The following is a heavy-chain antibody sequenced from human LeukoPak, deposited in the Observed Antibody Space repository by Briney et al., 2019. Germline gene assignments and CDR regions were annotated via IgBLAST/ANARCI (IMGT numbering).Heavy chain of an antibody. CDR3: ARDRIGKYSIDY. Sequence: AGGSLRLSCVASGFTFSSYSMNWVRQAPGKGLEWVAFISDNGLRTYYLESVKGLFTISRDDSKNTLYLQMNSLRVEDTAVYYCARDRIGKYSIDYWGQGTLVTVSS. J-gene: IGHJ4*02. CDR2: ISDNGLRT. V-gene: IGHV3-33*08. CDR1: GFTFSSYS. D-gene: IGHD2-15*01.